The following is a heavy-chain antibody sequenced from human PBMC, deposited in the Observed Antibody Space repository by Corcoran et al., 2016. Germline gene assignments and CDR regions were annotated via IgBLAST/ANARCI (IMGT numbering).Heavy chain of an antibody. CDR3: ARNRATVSDSRGGDP. V-gene: IGHV1-18*01. CDR2: ISAYNGNT. CDR1: GYTLINYG. D-gene: IGHD6-19*01. Sequence: QVQLVQSGTEVKKPGASVRVSCKASGYTLINYGISWVRQAPGQGLEWMGWISAYNGNTNYAQKLQGRVTMTTDTSTSTAYMELRSLRSDDTAVDYCARNRATVSDSRGGDPWGQGTLVIVSS. J-gene: IGHJ5*02.